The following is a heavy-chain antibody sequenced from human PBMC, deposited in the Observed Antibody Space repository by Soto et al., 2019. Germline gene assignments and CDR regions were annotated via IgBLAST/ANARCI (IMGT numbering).Heavy chain of an antibody. J-gene: IGHJ3*02. D-gene: IGHD3-3*01. CDR3: ARGGGVGVAGSAAFDM. Sequence: QLHLVQSGAVVKKSGASVTVSCSASGYPVTAYYMHWVRQAPGRGLEWMGGINPATGAAKYTQTFQGRVTMTRDTSTSTVFMELSGLTSEDTAGFYCARGGGVGVAGSAAFDMWGQGTLVTVSS. V-gene: IGHV1-2*02. CDR2: INPATGAA. CDR1: GYPVTAYY.